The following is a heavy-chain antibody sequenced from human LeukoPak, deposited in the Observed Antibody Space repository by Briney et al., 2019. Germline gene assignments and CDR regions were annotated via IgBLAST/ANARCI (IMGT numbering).Heavy chain of an antibody. CDR3: ARHRRKSIIGTASSRGFHS. CDR1: GYSFTTYW. D-gene: IGHD3-10*01. J-gene: IGHJ4*02. CDR2: IYPADSDT. Sequence: GESLKISCKGSGYSFTTYWIGWVRQMPGKGLEWMGIIYPADSDTTYSPSFQGQVTISVDKSISTAYLQWSSLKASDTAMYYCARHRRKSIIGTASSRGFHSWGQGTLVTVST. V-gene: IGHV5-51*01.